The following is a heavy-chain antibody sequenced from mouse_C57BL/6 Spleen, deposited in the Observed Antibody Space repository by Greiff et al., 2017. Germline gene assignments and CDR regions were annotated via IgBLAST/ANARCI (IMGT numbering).Heavy chain of an antibody. CDR2: IGPGRGSA. CDR1: GYTFTDYY. J-gene: IGHJ1*03. CDR3: ARRVRNFDV. Sequence: QVQLQQSGAELVKPGASVKISCKASGYTFTDYYINWLKQRHGKGLEWIGKIGPGRGSASYNEKFKGKATLTADKSSSTAYMQLSSLTSEDSAVYFCARRVRNFDVWGTGTTVTVSS. V-gene: IGHV1-77*01.